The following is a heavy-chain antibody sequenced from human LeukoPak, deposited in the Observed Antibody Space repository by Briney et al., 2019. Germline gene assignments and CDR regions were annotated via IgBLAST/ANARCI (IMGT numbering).Heavy chain of an antibody. Sequence: GGSLRLSCAASGFTFSSYAVSWVRQAPGKGLEWVSAISGSGGSTYYADSVKGRFTISRDNSKNTLYLQMNSLRAEDTAVYYCAKGGYCSGGSCHTPADWFDPWGQGTLVTVSS. CDR2: ISGSGGST. D-gene: IGHD2-15*01. J-gene: IGHJ5*02. CDR1: GFTFSSYA. CDR3: AKGGYCSGGSCHTPADWFDP. V-gene: IGHV3-23*01.